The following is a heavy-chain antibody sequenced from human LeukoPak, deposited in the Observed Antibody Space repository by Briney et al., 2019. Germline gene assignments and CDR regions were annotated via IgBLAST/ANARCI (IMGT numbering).Heavy chain of an antibody. V-gene: IGHV3-48*04. CDR1: GFTFSSYS. CDR2: ISSSSSTI. J-gene: IGHJ3*02. CDR3: ARGSELDPMDAFDI. D-gene: IGHD3-10*01. Sequence: GGSLRLSCAASGFTFSSYSMNWVRQAPGKGLEWVSYISSSSSTIYYADSVKGRFTISRDNAKNSLYLQMNSLRAEDTAVYYCARGSELDPMDAFDIWGQGTRVTVSS.